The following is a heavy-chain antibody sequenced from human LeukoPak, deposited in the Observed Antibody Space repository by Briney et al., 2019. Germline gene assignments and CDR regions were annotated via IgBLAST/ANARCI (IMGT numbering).Heavy chain of an antibody. Sequence: GRSLRLSCAASGFTFSSYGMHWVRQAPGKGLEWVAVISYDGSNKYYADSVKGRFTISRDNSKNTLYLRMNSLRAEDTAVYYCAKDGQRFLEWLLPNWFDPWGQGTLVTVSS. CDR1: GFTFSSYG. CDR2: ISYDGSNK. J-gene: IGHJ5*02. V-gene: IGHV3-30*18. D-gene: IGHD3-3*01. CDR3: AKDGQRFLEWLLPNWFDP.